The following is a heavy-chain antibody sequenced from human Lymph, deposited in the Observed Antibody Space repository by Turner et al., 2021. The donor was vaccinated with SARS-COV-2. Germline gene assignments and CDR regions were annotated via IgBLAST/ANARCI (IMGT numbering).Heavy chain of an antibody. CDR1: GYTFTSYD. Sequence: QVQLVQSGAEVKKPGASVNVSCKAPGYTFTSYDINWVRQDTGQGLEWMGWMIPNSGSTGYAQKFQGRVTMTRNTSISTAYMELSSLRSEDTAVYYCARGRYSGGGMDVWGQGTTVTVSS. CDR2: MIPNSGST. V-gene: IGHV1-8*02. J-gene: IGHJ6*02. CDR3: ARGRYSGGGMDV. D-gene: IGHD1-26*01.